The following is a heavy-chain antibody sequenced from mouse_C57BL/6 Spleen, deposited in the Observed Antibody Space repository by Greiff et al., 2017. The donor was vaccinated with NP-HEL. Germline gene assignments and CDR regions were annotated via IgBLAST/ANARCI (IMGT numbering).Heavy chain of an antibody. CDR3: AREPGSPWYFDV. J-gene: IGHJ1*03. CDR1: GYSITSGYY. V-gene: IGHV3-6*01. Sequence: EVKLMESGPGLVKPSQSLSLTCSVTGYSITSGYYWNWIRQFPGNKLEWMGYISYDGSNNYNPSLKNRISITRDTSKNQFFLKLNSVTTEDTATYYCAREPGSPWYFDVWGTGTTVTVSS. D-gene: IGHD1-1*01. CDR2: ISYDGSN.